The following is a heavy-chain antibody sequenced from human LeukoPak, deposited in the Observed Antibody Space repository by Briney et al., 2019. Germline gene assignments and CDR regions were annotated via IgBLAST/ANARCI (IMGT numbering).Heavy chain of an antibody. Sequence: ASVKVSCKASGYTFTGYYMHWVRQAPGQGLEWMGWINPNSGGTNYAQKFQGRVTMTRDTSISTAYMELSRLRSDDTAAYYCARAMVRGVIQGALGYWGQGTLVTVSS. CDR1: GYTFTGYY. J-gene: IGHJ4*02. CDR3: ARAMVRGVIQGALGY. D-gene: IGHD3-10*01. V-gene: IGHV1-2*02. CDR2: INPNSGGT.